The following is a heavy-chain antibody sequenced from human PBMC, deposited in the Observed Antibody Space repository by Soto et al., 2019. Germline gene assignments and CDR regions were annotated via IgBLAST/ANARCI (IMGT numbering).Heavy chain of an antibody. CDR3: AKDSWFGISGFDY. Sequence: EVQLLESGGGLGQSGGSLRLSCAASGFSFSTYFMSWVRQAPGKGLEWVSTISGSGDSTYYADSVKGRFTISRHNARNTLYLQMNSLRGEDTAVYYCAKDSWFGISGFDYWGQGILVTVSS. J-gene: IGHJ4*02. D-gene: IGHD3-10*01. CDR1: GFSFSTYF. V-gene: IGHV3-23*01. CDR2: ISGSGDST.